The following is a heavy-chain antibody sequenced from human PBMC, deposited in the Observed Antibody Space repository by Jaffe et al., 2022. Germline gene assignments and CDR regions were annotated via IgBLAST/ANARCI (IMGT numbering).Heavy chain of an antibody. CDR1: GYSISSGYY. D-gene: IGHD3-10*01. Sequence: QVQLQESGPGLVKPSETLSLTCAVSGYSISSGYYWGWIRQPPGKGLEWIGSIYHSGSTYYNPSLKSRVTISVDTSKNQFSLKLSSVTAADTAVYYCARFYVLEWFGSSSYYFDYWGQGTLVTVSS. CDR2: IYHSGST. CDR3: ARFYVLEWFGSSSYYFDY. J-gene: IGHJ4*02. V-gene: IGHV4-38-2*01.